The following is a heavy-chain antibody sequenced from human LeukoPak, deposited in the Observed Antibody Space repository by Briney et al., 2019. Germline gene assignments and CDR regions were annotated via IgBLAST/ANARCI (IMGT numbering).Heavy chain of an antibody. V-gene: IGHV3-30*03. Sequence: GGSLRLSCAASGFTFSSYGIHWVRQAPGKGLEWVAVISYDGSDKYYGDSVKGRFTISRDDSKNTLYLQMNSLRAEDTAAYYCARGEVGATYFDYWGQGTLVTVSS. J-gene: IGHJ4*02. D-gene: IGHD1-26*01. CDR1: GFTFSSYG. CDR3: ARGEVGATYFDY. CDR2: ISYDGSDK.